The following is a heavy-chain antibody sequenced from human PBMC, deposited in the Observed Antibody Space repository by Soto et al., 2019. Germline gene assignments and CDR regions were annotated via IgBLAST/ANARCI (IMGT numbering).Heavy chain of an antibody. J-gene: IGHJ4*02. CDR2: ISYDGSNK. CDR3: AKAQWELLPPFYY. V-gene: IGHV3-30*18. Sequence: QVQLVESGGGVVQPGRSLRLSCAASGFTFSSYGMHWVRQAPGKGLVWVAVISYDGSNKYYAESVKGRFTISRDNSKNSLYLQMNSLRAEDTAVYYCAKAQWELLPPFYYWGQGYLVTVSS. D-gene: IGHD1-26*01. CDR1: GFTFSSYG.